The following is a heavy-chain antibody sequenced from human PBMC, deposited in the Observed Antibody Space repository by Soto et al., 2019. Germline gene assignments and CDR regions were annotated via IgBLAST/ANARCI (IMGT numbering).Heavy chain of an antibody. CDR1: GDSISSGGYY. D-gene: IGHD2-15*01. CDR2: IYYSGST. J-gene: IGHJ4*02. Sequence: PSETLSLTCTVSGDSISSGGYYWSWIRQQPGKGLEWIGYIYYSGSTYYNPSLKSRVIISVDTSKNQFSLKLSSVTAADTAVYYCARGSTVAAILFDYWGQGTLVTVSS. V-gene: IGHV4-31*03. CDR3: ARGSTVAAILFDY.